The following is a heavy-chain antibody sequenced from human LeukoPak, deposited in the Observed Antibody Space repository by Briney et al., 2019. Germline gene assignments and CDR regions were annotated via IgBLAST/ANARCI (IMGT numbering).Heavy chain of an antibody. Sequence: GGSLRLSCAASGFTFSNAWMSWVRQAPGKGLEWVGRIKSKTDGGTTDYAAPVKGRFTISRDDSKDTLYLQMDSLTTEDTAVYFCAHRDTTMVRVDYWGQGTLVTVSS. CDR1: GFTFSNAW. D-gene: IGHD5-18*01. V-gene: IGHV3-15*01. J-gene: IGHJ4*02. CDR2: IKSKTDGGTT. CDR3: AHRDTTMVRVDY.